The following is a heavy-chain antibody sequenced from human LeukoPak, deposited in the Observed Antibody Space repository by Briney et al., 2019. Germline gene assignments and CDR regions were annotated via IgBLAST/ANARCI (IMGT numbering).Heavy chain of an antibody. Sequence: GRSLRLSCAASGFTFSSYGMHWVRQAPGKGLEWVAVIWYDGSNKYYADSVKGRFTISRDNYKNTLYLQMNSLRAEDTAVYYCAKDRVGATTGDSYFDYWGQGTLVTVSS. CDR2: IWYDGSNK. D-gene: IGHD1-26*01. J-gene: IGHJ4*02. CDR1: GFTFSSYG. V-gene: IGHV3-33*06. CDR3: AKDRVGATTGDSYFDY.